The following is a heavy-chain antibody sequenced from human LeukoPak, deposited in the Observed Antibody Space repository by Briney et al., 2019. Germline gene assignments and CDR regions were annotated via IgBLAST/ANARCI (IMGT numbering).Heavy chain of an antibody. CDR2: MYYSGST. CDR1: GGXITRYY. J-gene: IGHJ4*02. Sequence: SETLSLTCTVSGGXITRYYCSWIRQPPGKGLEWIGYMYYSGSTNYNPSLKSRVTISVDTSKNQFSLKLTSVTAADTAVYYCARATYCGGDCQYYFDYWGQGTLVTVSS. D-gene: IGHD2-21*02. CDR3: ARATYCGGDCQYYFDY. V-gene: IGHV4-59*01.